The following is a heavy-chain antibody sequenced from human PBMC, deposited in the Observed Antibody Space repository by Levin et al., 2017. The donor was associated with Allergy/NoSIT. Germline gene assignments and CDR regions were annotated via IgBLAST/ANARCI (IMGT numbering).Heavy chain of an antibody. V-gene: IGHV3-11*01. J-gene: IGHJ4*02. CDR2: ISGSGNTI. Sequence: PGGSLRLSCAASGFSFSDYYMAWIRLAPGRGLERISYISGSGNTIYYADSVKGRFTISRDNAKKSLDLQMNSLRVEDTAVYFCARDRREYYYSSTYSLWGQGTLVTVSS. D-gene: IGHD2/OR15-2a*01. CDR1: GFSFSDYY. CDR3: ARDRREYYYSSTYSL.